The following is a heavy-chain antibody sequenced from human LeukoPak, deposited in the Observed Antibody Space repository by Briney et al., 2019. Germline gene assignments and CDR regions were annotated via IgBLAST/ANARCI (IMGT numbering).Heavy chain of an antibody. CDR3: ARDQGDDILTGYYILFYYYYYGMDV. V-gene: IGHV1-18*01. CDR2: ISAYNGNT. J-gene: IGHJ6*02. D-gene: IGHD3-9*01. CDR1: GYTFTSYG. Sequence: ASVKVSCKASGYTFTSYGISWVRQAPGQGLEWMGWISAYNGNTNYAQKLQGRVTMTTDTSTSTAYMELRSLRSDDTAVYYCARDQGDDILTGYYILFYYYYYGMDVWGQGTTVTVSS.